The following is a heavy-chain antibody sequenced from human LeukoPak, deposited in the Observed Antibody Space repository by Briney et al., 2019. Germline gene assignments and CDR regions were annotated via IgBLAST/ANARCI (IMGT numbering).Heavy chain of an antibody. Sequence: SETLSLTCIVSGGSISSGSRSGFYYWNWIRQPAGKGLEWIGRIYTSGSTNYNPSLKSRVTISVDTSKNQFSLKLSSVTAADTAVYYCAREASLLDEAFDIWGQGTMVTVSS. CDR2: IYTSGST. D-gene: IGHD2-15*01. V-gene: IGHV4-61*02. CDR1: GGSISSGSRSGFYY. CDR3: AREASLLDEAFDI. J-gene: IGHJ3*02.